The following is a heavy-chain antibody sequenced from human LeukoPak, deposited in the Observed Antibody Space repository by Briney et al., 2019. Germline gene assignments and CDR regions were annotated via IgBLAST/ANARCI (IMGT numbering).Heavy chain of an antibody. CDR1: GGSISSSSYY. CDR2: IYYSGST. V-gene: IGHV4-39*07. D-gene: IGHD6-13*01. J-gene: IGHJ4*02. Sequence: KPSETLSLTCTVSGGSISSSSYYWGWIRQPPGKGLEWIGSIYYSGSTYYNPSLKSRVTISVDTSKNQFSLKLSSVTAVDTAVYYCARDPTNIAAAGDWGQGTLVTVSS. CDR3: ARDPTNIAAAGD.